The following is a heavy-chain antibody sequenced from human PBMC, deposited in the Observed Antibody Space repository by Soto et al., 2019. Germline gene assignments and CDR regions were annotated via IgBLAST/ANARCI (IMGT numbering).Heavy chain of an antibody. CDR2: ISYDGSNK. V-gene: IGHV3-30-3*01. J-gene: IGHJ3*02. CDR1: GFTFSSYA. Sequence: PGGSLRLSCAASGFTFSSYAMHWVRQAPGKGLEWVAVISYDGSNKYYADSVKGRFTISRDNSKNTLYLQMNSLRAEDTAVYYRAREFIVVDAFDIWGQGTMVTVSS. CDR3: AREFIVVDAFDI. D-gene: IGHD3-22*01.